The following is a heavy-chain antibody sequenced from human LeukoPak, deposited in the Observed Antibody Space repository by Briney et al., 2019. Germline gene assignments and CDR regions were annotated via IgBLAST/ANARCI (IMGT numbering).Heavy chain of an antibody. Sequence: GGSLRLSCAASGFTFSSYAMSWVRQAPGKGLKWVSPFGRSGGSTFYADSVKGRFTISRDNANNTLYLQMNSLTADDTAVYYCARGGSQAGSFLDSWGQGILVTVSS. J-gene: IGHJ4*02. CDR1: GFTFSSYA. CDR3: ARGGSQAGSFLDS. D-gene: IGHD3-16*01. V-gene: IGHV3-23*01. CDR2: FGRSGGST.